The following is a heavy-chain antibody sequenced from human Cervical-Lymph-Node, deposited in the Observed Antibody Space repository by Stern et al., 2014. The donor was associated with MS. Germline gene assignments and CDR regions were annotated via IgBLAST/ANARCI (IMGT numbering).Heavy chain of an antibody. CDR2: VWSDGSKE. CDR3: ATSTASDAFDI. J-gene: IGHJ3*02. Sequence: VQLVQSGGGVVQPGRSLRLSCVASGLTFSTSVMHWVRQAPGKGLEWVAVVWSDGSKEHFTESVKGRFSTSRDTAKNTLHLQMSSLRAEDTAVYFCATSTASDAFDIWGQGTLVTVSS. V-gene: IGHV3-33*01. D-gene: IGHD2/OR15-2a*01. CDR1: GLTFSTSV.